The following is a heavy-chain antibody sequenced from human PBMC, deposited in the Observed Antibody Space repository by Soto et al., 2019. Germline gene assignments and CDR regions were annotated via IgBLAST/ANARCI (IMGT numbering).Heavy chain of an antibody. CDR1: GYTFNTYG. J-gene: IGHJ5*02. V-gene: IGHV1-18*01. CDR3: ARGFHYFGSGNDDWFDP. Sequence: QVQLVQSGAEVKQPGASVQVSCKASGYTFNTYGITWVRQAPGQGFEWMGWISPYNDNTYYAQNFRGRVTMTTDTSTNTAYMELTSLKSDDTAVYYCARGFHYFGSGNDDWFDPWGQGTLVTVSS. CDR2: ISPYNDNT. D-gene: IGHD3-10*01.